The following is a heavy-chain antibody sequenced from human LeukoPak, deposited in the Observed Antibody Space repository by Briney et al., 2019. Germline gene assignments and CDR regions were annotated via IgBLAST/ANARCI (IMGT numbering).Heavy chain of an antibody. J-gene: IGHJ4*02. D-gene: IGHD6-13*01. CDR1: GFTFSSYG. Sequence: PGRSLRLSCAASGFTFSSYGMHWVRQAPGKGLEWMAVISDDGSNKNYADSVKGRFTIPRDNSNNTLYLQMNSLRAEDTAVYYCAKDRETTASGTFDYWGQGTLVTVSS. CDR2: ISDDGSNK. CDR3: AKDRETTASGTFDY. V-gene: IGHV3-30*18.